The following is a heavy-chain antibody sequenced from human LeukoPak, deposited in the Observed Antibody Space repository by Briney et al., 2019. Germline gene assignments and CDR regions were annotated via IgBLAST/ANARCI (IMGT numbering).Heavy chain of an antibody. CDR2: IYHSGST. CDR1: GGSISSSNW. J-gene: IGHJ5*02. Sequence: PSETLSLTCAVSGGSISSSNWWSWVRQPPGKGLEWIGEIYHSGSTNYNPSLKSRVTISVDKSKNQFSLKLSSVTAADTAVYFCARDSVFATNWFDPWGQGTLVTVSS. CDR3: ARDSVFATNWFDP. V-gene: IGHV4-4*02. D-gene: IGHD2-15*01.